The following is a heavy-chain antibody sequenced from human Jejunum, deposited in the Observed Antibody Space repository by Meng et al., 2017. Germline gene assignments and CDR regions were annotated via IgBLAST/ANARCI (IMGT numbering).Heavy chain of an antibody. D-gene: IGHD1-26*01. V-gene: IGHV4-34*02. Sequence: QGQLKQWGAGLLKPSETLSLTCAVYGGSISGYFWSWIRQAPGEGLEWVGEFTRGGTTNYNPSLKSRVTISADTSKNQFSLTLSSVSAADTAVYYCARHEVDFDNWGQGTLVTASS. CDR2: FTRGGTT. J-gene: IGHJ4*02. CDR1: GGSISGYF. CDR3: ARHEVDFDN.